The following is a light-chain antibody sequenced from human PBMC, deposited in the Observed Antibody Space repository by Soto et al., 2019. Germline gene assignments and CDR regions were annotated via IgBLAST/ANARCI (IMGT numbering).Light chain of an antibody. V-gene: IGLV1-51*01. CDR2: DDD. CDR1: SSNIGNHF. Sequence: QSVLTQPPSVSAAPGQKVTISCSGSSSNIGNHFVSWYQQVPGTAPTLLIYDDDKRPSGIPDRFSGSKSGTSATLGITGLQSGDEADYYCGAWDGSLRTGVFGGGTKLTVL. J-gene: IGLJ3*02. CDR3: GAWDGSLRTGV.